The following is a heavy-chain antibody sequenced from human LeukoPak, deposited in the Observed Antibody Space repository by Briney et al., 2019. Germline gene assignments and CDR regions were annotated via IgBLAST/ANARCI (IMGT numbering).Heavy chain of an antibody. V-gene: IGHV4-34*01. Sequence: SETLSLTCAVYGGSFSGYYWSWIRQPPGKGLEWIGGINHSGSTNYNPSLKSRVTISVDTSKNQFSLKLSSVTAADTAVYYCARGAYGSGSYYYSAYYFDYWGQGTLVTVSS. CDR1: GGSFSGYY. CDR3: ARGAYGSGSYYYSAYYFDY. J-gene: IGHJ4*02. CDR2: INHSGST. D-gene: IGHD3-10*01.